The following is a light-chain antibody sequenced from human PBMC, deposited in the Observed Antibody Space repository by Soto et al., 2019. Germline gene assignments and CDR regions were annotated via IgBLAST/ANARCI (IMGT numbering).Light chain of an antibody. J-gene: IGKJ1*01. V-gene: IGKV1-8*01. CDR2: AAS. CDR1: QGISSY. CDR3: QQYYSYPRT. Sequence: AIRMTQSPSSFSASTGDRATIPCRASQGISSYLAWYQQKPGKAPNLLIYAASTLQSGVPSRFSGIGSGTDFTLTISCLQSEDFATYYCQQYYSYPRTFGQGTKVEIK.